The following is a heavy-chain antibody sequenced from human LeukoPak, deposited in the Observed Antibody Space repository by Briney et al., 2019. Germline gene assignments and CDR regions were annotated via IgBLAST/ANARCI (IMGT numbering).Heavy chain of an antibody. V-gene: IGHV3-53*01. J-gene: IGHJ3*02. CDR2: IYSGGST. CDR1: GFTVSSNY. D-gene: IGHD3-22*01. CDR3: ARDESSGYYVGGAFDI. Sequence: GGSLRLSCAASGFTVSSNYMSWVRQAPGKGLEWVSVIYSGGSTYYADSVKGRFTISRDNSKNTLYLQMNSLKAEDTAVYYCARDESSGYYVGGAFDIWGQGTMVTVSS.